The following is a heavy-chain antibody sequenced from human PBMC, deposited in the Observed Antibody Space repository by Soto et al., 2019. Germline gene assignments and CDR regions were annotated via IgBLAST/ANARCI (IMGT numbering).Heavy chain of an antibody. CDR2: IYPGDSDT. V-gene: IGHV5-51*01. D-gene: IGHD2-15*01. J-gene: IGHJ4*02. CDR3: VRHAEYCSGGNCNER. CDR1: GYTFATYW. Sequence: EEQLVQSGAEVKKPGESLKISCKGSGYTFATYWIGWVRQMPGKGLEWMGIIYPGDSDTRYSPSFQGQVTISADKSISTAYLQWSSLKASDTAVYYCVRHAEYCSGGNCNERWGQGTLVTVSA.